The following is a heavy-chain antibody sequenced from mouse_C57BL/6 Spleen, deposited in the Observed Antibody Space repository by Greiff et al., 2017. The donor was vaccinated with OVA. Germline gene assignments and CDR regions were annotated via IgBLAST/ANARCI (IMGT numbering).Heavy chain of an antibody. CDR2: IDPDTGGT. CDR1: GYTFTDYE. J-gene: IGHJ3*01. V-gene: IGHV1-15*01. Sequence: QVQLQQSGAELVRPGASVTLSCKASGYTFTDYEMHWVKQTPVHGLEWIGAIDPDTGGTAYNQKFKGKAILTADKSSSTAYMELRSLTSEDSAVYYCTGRGIFADWGQGALVTVSA. CDR3: TGRGIFAD.